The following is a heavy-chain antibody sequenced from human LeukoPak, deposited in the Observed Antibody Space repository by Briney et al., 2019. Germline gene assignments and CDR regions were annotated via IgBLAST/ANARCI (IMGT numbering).Heavy chain of an antibody. V-gene: IGHV4-30-2*01. CDR1: GGSISSGGYY. D-gene: IGHD4-17*01. CDR2: IYHSGST. CDR3: ARMVTTALPFDY. Sequence: PSETLSLTCTVSGGSISSGGYYWSWIRQPPGKGLEWIGYIYHSGSTYYNPSLKSRVTISVDRSKNQFSLKLSSVTAADTAVYYCARMVTTALPFDYWGQGTLVTVSS. J-gene: IGHJ4*02.